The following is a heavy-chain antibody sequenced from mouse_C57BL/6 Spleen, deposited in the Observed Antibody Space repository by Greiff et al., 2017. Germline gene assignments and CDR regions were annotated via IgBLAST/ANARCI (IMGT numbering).Heavy chain of an antibody. J-gene: IGHJ1*03. CDR1: GYAFSSSW. CDR3: ARSGVLWYFDV. CDR2: IYPGDGDT. Sequence: QVQLQQSGPELVKPGASVKISCKASGYAFSSSWMNWVKQRPGKGLEWIGRIYPGDGDTNYNGKFKGKATLTADKSSSTAYMQLSSLTSEDSAVYLGARSGVLWYFDVWGTGTTVTVSS. D-gene: IGHD2-14*01. V-gene: IGHV1-82*01.